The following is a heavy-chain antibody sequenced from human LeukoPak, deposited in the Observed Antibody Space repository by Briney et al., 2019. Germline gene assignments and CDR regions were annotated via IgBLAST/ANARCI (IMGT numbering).Heavy chain of an antibody. D-gene: IGHD2-15*01. V-gene: IGHV4-34*01. CDR2: INHSGST. Sequence: SETLSLTCAVYGGSFSGYYWSWIRQPPGKGLEWIGEINHSGSTNYNPSLKSRDTISVDTSKNQFSLKLSSVTAADTAVYYCARGVRSGGGSTNWFDPWGQGTLVTVSS. J-gene: IGHJ5*02. CDR1: GGSFSGYY. CDR3: ARGVRSGGGSTNWFDP.